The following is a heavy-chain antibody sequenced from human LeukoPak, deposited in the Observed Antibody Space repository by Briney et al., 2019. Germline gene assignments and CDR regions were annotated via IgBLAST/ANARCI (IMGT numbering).Heavy chain of an antibody. CDR3: ARVASGYDVFDI. CDR2: IYYSGST. V-gene: IGHV4-61*01. J-gene: IGHJ3*02. D-gene: IGHD3-3*01. CDR1: GGSVSSGSYY. Sequence: KPSETLSLTCTVSGGSVSSGSYYWSWIRQPPGKGLEWIGYIYYSGSTNYNPSLKSRVTILVDTSKNQFSLKLSSVTAADTAVSYRARVASGYDVFDIWGQGTVVTVSS.